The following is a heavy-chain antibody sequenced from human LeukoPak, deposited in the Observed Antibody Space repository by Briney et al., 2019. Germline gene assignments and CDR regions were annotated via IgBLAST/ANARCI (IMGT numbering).Heavy chain of an antibody. CDR1: GYTFTGYY. D-gene: IGHD6-13*01. CDR2: INPNSGGT. V-gene: IGHV1-2*02. Sequence: ASVKVSCKASGYTFTGYYMHWVRQAPGQGLEWMGWINPNSGGTNYAQKCQGRVTMTRDTPISTAYMELSRLRSDDTAVYYCARGAVAAADPMRFDYWGQGTLVTVSS. J-gene: IGHJ4*02. CDR3: ARGAVAAADPMRFDY.